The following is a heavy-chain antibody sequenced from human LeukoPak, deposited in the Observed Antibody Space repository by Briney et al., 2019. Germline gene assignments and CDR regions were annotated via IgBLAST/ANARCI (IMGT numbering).Heavy chain of an antibody. Sequence: SSVKVSYKASGCTFSSYAISLVRQAPGAGLEWMGRIIPIFGTANYTQKFQGRVTITTDESTSTAYMELCSLRSEDTAVYYCARAGSPNYYYYYYMDVWGKGTTVTVSS. CDR2: IIPIFGTA. V-gene: IGHV1-69*05. D-gene: IGHD1-14*01. J-gene: IGHJ6*03. CDR1: GCTFSSYA. CDR3: ARAGSPNYYYYYYMDV.